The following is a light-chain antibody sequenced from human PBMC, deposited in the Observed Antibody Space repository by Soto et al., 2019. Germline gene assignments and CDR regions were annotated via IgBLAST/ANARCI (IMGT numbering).Light chain of an antibody. Sequence: EIVLTQSPAILSVSPGERATLSCRASQSISRSLAWYQQHPGQAPRLLIYGASSRATGIPDRFSGSGSGTDFSLTIRRLEPDDFAVYYCQKYGNFWTFGQGTKVDIK. V-gene: IGKV3-20*01. CDR2: GAS. CDR3: QKYGNFWT. CDR1: QSISRS. J-gene: IGKJ1*01.